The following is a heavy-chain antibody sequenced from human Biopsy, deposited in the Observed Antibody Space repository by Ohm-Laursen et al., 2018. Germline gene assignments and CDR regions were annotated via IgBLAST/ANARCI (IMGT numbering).Heavy chain of an antibody. D-gene: IGHD3-22*01. Sequence: GSLRLSYTASGFTFNAYWMYWVRQVPGKGLVWVSHIKSVGSWTNYADSVKGRLTVSRDNAKNTLYLQMNSLRAEDTAVYYCAKSPSITMMANWFDSWGQGTLVTVSS. V-gene: IGHV3-74*01. J-gene: IGHJ5*01. CDR3: AKSPSITMMANWFDS. CDR2: IKSVGSWT. CDR1: GFTFNAYW.